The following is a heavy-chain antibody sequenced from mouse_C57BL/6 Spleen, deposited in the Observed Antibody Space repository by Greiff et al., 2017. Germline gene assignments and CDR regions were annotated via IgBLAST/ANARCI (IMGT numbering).Heavy chain of an antibody. J-gene: IGHJ2*01. Sequence: QVQLQQSGAELARPGASVKLSCKASGYTFTSYGISWVKQRTGPGLEWIGEIYPRSGNTSYNEKFKGKATLTADKSSSTAYMELRSRTSEDSAVYFCARGESNYDDWGQGTTLTVSS. CDR3: ARGESNYDD. V-gene: IGHV1-81*01. D-gene: IGHD2-5*01. CDR2: IYPRSGNT. CDR1: GYTFTSYG.